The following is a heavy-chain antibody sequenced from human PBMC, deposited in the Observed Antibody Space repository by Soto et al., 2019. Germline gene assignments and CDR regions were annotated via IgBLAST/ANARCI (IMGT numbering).Heavy chain of an antibody. CDR2: ISYDGSNK. CDR1: GFTFSSYG. J-gene: IGHJ4*02. V-gene: IGHV3-30*03. CDR3: ARGSASYSSGRYYFDY. Sequence: QVQLVESGGGVVQPGRSLRLSCAASGFTFSSYGRHWVRQAPGKGLEWVAVISYDGSNKYYADSVKGRFTISRDNSKNTLYLQMNSLRAEDTAVYYCARGSASYSSGRYYFDYWGQGTLVTVSS. D-gene: IGHD6-19*01.